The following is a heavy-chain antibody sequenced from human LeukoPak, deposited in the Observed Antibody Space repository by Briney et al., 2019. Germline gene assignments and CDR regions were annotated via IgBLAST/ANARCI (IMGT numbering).Heavy chain of an antibody. D-gene: IGHD3-10*01. J-gene: IGHJ4*02. CDR3: ARDFHSGSGRHFDS. V-gene: IGHV3-21*01. Sequence: PGGSLRLSCAASGFTFSAYNINWVRQAPGKGLEWVASICTGSTYIYYADSVKGRFTISRDNAKNSLYLQMNSLSAEDAAVYYCARDFHSGSGRHFDSRGQGTLGTVSS. CDR2: ICTGSTYI. CDR1: GFTFSAYN.